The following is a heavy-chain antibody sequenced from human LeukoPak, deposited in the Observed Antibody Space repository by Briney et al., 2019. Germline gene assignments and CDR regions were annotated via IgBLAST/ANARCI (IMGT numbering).Heavy chain of an antibody. CDR3: ARELVKQLVWDY. J-gene: IGHJ4*02. CDR1: GYTFTGYY. CDR2: INPNSGGT. Sequence: ASVKVSCKASGYTFTGYYMHWVRQAPGQALEWMGRINPNSGGTNYAQKFQGRVTMTRDTSISTAYMELSRLRSDDTAVYYCARELVKQLVWDYWGQGTLVTVSS. V-gene: IGHV1-2*06. D-gene: IGHD6-13*01.